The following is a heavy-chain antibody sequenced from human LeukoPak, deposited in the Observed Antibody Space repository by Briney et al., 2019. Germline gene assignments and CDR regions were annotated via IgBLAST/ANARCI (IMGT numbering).Heavy chain of an antibody. Sequence: SETLSLTCTVSGGSISGDYWNWIRQPAGRGLEWIGRFYASGTTNTSPSLKSRVTMTVDTSKNQFSLKLSSVTAADTAVYYCAKDSSTWGNLAGHFDSWGQGTLVTVSS. CDR1: GGSISGDY. CDR3: AKDSSTWGNLAGHFDS. V-gene: IGHV4-4*07. D-gene: IGHD6-13*01. J-gene: IGHJ4*02. CDR2: FYASGTT.